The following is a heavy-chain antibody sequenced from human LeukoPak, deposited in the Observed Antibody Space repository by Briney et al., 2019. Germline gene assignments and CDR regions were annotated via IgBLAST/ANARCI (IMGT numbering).Heavy chain of an antibody. D-gene: IGHD1-7*01. V-gene: IGHV3-21*01. CDR1: GFTFSSYS. J-gene: IGHJ4*02. CDR2: ISSSSYI. CDR3: ARAGPNWNYVGY. Sequence: GGSLRLSCAASGFTFSSYSMNWVRQAPGKGLEWVSSISSSSYIYYADSVKGRFTISRDNAKNSLYLQMNSLRAEDTAVYYCARAGPNWNYVGYWGQGTLVTVSS.